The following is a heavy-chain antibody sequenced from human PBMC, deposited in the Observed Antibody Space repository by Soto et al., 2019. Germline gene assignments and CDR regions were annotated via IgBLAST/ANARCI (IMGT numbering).Heavy chain of an antibody. CDR1: GFTFSSYG. V-gene: IGHV3-33*01. J-gene: IGHJ5*02. Sequence: PGGSLRLSCAASGFTFSSYGMHWVRQAPGKGLEWVAVIWYDGSNKYYADSVKGRFTISRDNSKNTLYLQMNSLRAEDTAVYYCARALGTYYDFWSGYLWGQGTLVTVSS. CDR2: IWYDGSNK. CDR3: ARALGTYYDFWSGYL. D-gene: IGHD3-3*01.